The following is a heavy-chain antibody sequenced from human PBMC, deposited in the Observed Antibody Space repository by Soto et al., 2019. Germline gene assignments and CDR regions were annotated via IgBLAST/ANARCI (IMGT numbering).Heavy chain of an antibody. CDR3: ARANPTKYYDYVWGDYRRGGMDV. J-gene: IGHJ6*02. CDR1: GCTFRAYA. CDR2: MLPLSLTS. V-gene: IGHV1-69*06. D-gene: IGHD3-16*02. Sequence: SVKVSYKASGCTFRAYAISFVRQAPGQWLWCMGGMLPLSLTSNYRQILQVRVSISAYRSTSTAYIGVSSLRCEDRAGYYCARANPTKYYDYVWGDYRRGGMDVWGQGTTVTVSS.